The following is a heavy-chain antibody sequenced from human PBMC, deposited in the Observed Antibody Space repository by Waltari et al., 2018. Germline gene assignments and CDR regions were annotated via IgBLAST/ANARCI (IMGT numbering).Heavy chain of an antibody. CDR3: ASELEPSLSPGY. D-gene: IGHD1-1*01. CDR2: ISYDGSNK. J-gene: IGHJ4*02. CDR1: GFPFSSYA. V-gene: IGHV3-30-3*01. Sequence: QVQLVESGGGVVQPGRSLRLSCAASGFPFSSYAMHWVRQAPGKGLEWVAVISYDGSNKYYADSVKGRFTISRDNSKNTLYLQMNRLRAEDTAVYYCASELEPSLSPGYWGQGTLVTVSS.